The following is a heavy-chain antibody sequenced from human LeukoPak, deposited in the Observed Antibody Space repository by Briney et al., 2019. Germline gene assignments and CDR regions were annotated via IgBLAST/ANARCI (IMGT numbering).Heavy chain of an antibody. CDR3: ARDDSSGWTVYGMDV. Sequence: ASVKVSCKASGYTFTSYGISWVRQAPGQGLEWMGWISAYNGNTNYAQKLQGRVTTTTDASTSTAYMELRSLRSDDTAVYYCARDDSSGWTVYGMDVWGQGTTVTVSS. D-gene: IGHD6-19*01. V-gene: IGHV1-18*01. J-gene: IGHJ6*02. CDR2: ISAYNGNT. CDR1: GYTFTSYG.